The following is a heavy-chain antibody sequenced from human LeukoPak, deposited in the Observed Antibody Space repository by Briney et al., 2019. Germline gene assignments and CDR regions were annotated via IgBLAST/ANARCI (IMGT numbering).Heavy chain of an antibody. CDR1: GFTFSSYG. Sequence: GRSLRLSCAASGFTFSSYGMHWVRQAPGKGLEWVAVIWYDGSNKYYADSVKGRFTISRDNSKNALYLQMNSLRAEDTAVYYCAKMGVAPANDYWGQGTLVTVSS. CDR3: AKMGVAPANDY. D-gene: IGHD2-15*01. CDR2: IWYDGSNK. J-gene: IGHJ4*02. V-gene: IGHV3-33*06.